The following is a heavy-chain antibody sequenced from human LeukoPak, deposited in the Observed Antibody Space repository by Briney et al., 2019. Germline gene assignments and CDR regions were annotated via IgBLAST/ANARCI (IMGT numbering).Heavy chain of an antibody. D-gene: IGHD3-22*01. Sequence: PGRSLRLSCAASGFTFDDYAMHWVRQAPGKGLEWVSGISWNSGSIGYADSVKGRFTISRDNAKSSLYLQMNSLRAEDTALYYCAKDTSHYYDSSGFDYWGQGTLVTVSS. CDR2: ISWNSGSI. CDR3: AKDTSHYYDSSGFDY. J-gene: IGHJ4*02. V-gene: IGHV3-9*01. CDR1: GFTFDDYA.